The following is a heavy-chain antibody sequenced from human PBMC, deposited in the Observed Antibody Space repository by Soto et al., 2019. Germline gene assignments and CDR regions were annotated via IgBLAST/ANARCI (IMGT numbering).Heavy chain of an antibody. D-gene: IGHD6-13*01. J-gene: IGHJ4*02. V-gene: IGHV4-31*03. CDR2: IYYSGST. CDR1: GGSISSGGYY. CDR3: ARVSSSPLIFYY. Sequence: SVTLSLTCTVSGGSISSGGYYWSWIRQHPGKGLEWIGYIYYSGSTYYNPSLKSRVTISVDTSKNQFSLKLSSVTAADTAVYFFARVSSSPLIFYYWGQGSLVPVSS.